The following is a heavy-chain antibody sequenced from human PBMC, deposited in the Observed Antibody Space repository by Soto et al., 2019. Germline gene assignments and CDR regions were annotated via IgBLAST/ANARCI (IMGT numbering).Heavy chain of an antibody. CDR2: IIPIFGTA. V-gene: IGHV1-69*13. CDR1: GGTFSSYT. CDR3: ARDYYYDSSGYSYYFDY. Sequence: ASVKVSCKASGGTFSSYTFAWVRQAPGQGLEWMGGIIPIFGTANYAQKFQGRVTITADESTSTAYMELSSLRSEDTAVYYCARDYYYDSSGYSYYFDYWGQGTLVTVSS. J-gene: IGHJ4*02. D-gene: IGHD3-22*01.